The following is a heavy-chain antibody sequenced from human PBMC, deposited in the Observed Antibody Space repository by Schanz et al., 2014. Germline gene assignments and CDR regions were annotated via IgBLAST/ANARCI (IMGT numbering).Heavy chain of an antibody. CDR1: GGTFSTYT. D-gene: IGHD5-12*01. CDR2: IIPSLGLA. J-gene: IGHJ5*02. V-gene: IGHV1-69*02. Sequence: QVQLVQSGAEVKKPGSSVKVSCKASGGTFSTYTISWVRQAPGQGLEWMGRIIPSLGLAKYEQKFQDKVTITADTSTTTAYMELSGLRSEDTAVYYCARGPLGTSPWGQGTLVIVSS. CDR3: ARGPLGTSP.